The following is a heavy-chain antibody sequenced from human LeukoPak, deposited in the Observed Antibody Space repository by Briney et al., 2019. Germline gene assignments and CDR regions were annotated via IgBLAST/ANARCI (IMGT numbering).Heavy chain of an antibody. D-gene: IGHD3-22*01. CDR3: AREQVYYDSSGYYYFDY. CDR1: GGTFSSYA. V-gene: IGHV1-69*04. CDR2: IIPILGIA. Sequence: SVKVSCKASGGTFSSYAISWVRQAPGQGLEWMGRIIPILGIANYAQKFQGRVTITADKSTSTAYMELSSQRSEDTAVYYCAREQVYYDSSGYYYFDYWGQGTLVTVSS. J-gene: IGHJ4*02.